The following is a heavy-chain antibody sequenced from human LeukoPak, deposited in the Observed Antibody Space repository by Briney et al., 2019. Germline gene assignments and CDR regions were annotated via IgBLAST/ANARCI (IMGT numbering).Heavy chain of an antibody. D-gene: IGHD6-19*01. Sequence: GGSLRLSCAASGFTFDDYGMSWVRQAPGKGLEWVSGINWNGGSTGYADSVKGRFTISRDNAKNSLYLRMNSLRAEDTALYHCARDGYISGWYDLSWFDPWGQGTLVTVSS. CDR1: GFTFDDYG. CDR3: ARDGYISGWYDLSWFDP. J-gene: IGHJ5*02. CDR2: INWNGGST. V-gene: IGHV3-20*01.